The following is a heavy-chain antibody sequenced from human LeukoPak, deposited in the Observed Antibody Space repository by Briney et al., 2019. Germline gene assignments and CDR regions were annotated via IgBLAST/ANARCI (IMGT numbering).Heavy chain of an antibody. D-gene: IGHD6-19*01. CDR1: GFALNSYS. CDR3: ARVAVAGPTGWFDS. J-gene: IGHJ5*01. Sequence: GGSLRLSCAASGFALNSYSLSWVCQAPGKGLEWVSSISSTSAYIHYADSVKGRFTISRDNIDNVVYLQMNSLRGEDTAIYYCARVAVAGPTGWFDSWGPGTLVSVSA. CDR2: ISSTSAYI. V-gene: IGHV3-21*01.